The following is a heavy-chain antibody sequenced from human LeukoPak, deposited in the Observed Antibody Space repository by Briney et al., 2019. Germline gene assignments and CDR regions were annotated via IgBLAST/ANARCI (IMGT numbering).Heavy chain of an antibody. CDR3: ARDQRVIAAAGTYYMDV. D-gene: IGHD6-13*01. Sequence: GGSLRLSCATSGFTFSAYWMSWVRQAPGKGLEWVANIKQDGSEKYYVDSVKGRFTISRDNAKNSLYLQMNSLRAEDTAVYYCARDQRVIAAAGTYYMDVWGKGTTVTVSS. CDR1: GFTFSAYW. J-gene: IGHJ6*03. V-gene: IGHV3-7*01. CDR2: IKQDGSEK.